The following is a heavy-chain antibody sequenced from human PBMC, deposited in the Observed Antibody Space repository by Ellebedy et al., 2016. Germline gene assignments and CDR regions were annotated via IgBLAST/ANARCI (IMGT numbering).Heavy chain of an antibody. CDR2: IRSKADSYAS. D-gene: IGHD6-13*01. V-gene: IGHV3-73*01. Sequence: GGSLRLSXAASGFTFSDSPIHWVRQASGKGLEWVGHIRSKADSYASGYGASVKGRVTISRDDSKNTAYLQMNSLKTEDTAVYYCISVTAVATLTREPDYWGQGTLVTVSS. J-gene: IGHJ4*02. CDR3: ISVTAVATLTREPDY. CDR1: GFTFSDSP.